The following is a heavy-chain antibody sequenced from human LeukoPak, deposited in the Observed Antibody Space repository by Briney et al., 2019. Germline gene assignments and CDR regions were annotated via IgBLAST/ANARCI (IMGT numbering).Heavy chain of an antibody. CDR1: GCTFSSYA. J-gene: IGHJ4*02. CDR2: ISGTGSST. Sequence: GGSLRDSCAASGCTFSSYAMIWGRQAPGKGLEWVSGISGTGSSTHYADSVQGRLTISRDNSKSTLYLQMSSLRAEDTAVYYCGKDLSRSIGYDFCPDFWGQGTLVTVSS. CDR3: GKDLSRSIGYDFCPDF. D-gene: IGHD5-12*01. V-gene: IGHV3-23*01.